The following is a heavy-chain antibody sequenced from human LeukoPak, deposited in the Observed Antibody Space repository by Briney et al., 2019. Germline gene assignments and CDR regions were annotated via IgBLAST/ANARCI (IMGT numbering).Heavy chain of an antibody. V-gene: IGHV3-48*03. CDR3: AKDGGDAFGELPHY. CDR2: ISSSGSTI. CDR1: GFTFSSYE. J-gene: IGHJ4*02. D-gene: IGHD3-10*01. Sequence: GGSLRLSCAASGFTFSSYEMNWVRQAPGKGLEWVSYISSSGSTIYYADSVKGRFTISRDDFENTLYLQMNSLRPEDTAVYYCAKDGGDAFGELPHYWGQGTLVIVSS.